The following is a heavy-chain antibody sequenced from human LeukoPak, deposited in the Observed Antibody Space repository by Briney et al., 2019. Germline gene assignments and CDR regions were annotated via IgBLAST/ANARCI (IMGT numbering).Heavy chain of an antibody. CDR1: GGSFGGYY. CDR2: INHSGST. CDR3: ARGVTIFGVVNYMDV. D-gene: IGHD3-3*01. J-gene: IGHJ6*03. V-gene: IGHV4-34*01. Sequence: KPSETLSLTCAVYGGSFGGYYWSWIRQPPGKGLEWIGEINHSGSTNYNPSLKSRVTISVDTSKNQFSLKLSSVTAADTAVYYCARGVTIFGVVNYMDVWGKGTTVTVSS.